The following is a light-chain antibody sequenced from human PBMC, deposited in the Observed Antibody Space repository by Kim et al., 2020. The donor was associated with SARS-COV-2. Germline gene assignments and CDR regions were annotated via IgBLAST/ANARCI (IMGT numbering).Light chain of an antibody. CDR1: QSVSNW. CDR3: KQFIAAST. J-gene: IGKJ1*01. V-gene: IGKV1-5*03. CDR2: KVS. Sequence: DIQMTQSPSILSASVGDRVTITCRASQSVSNWLAWYQQKPGKAPKLLIYKVSTLEYGVPSRFSGSGSGTEFTLTIHSLQPDDFATYYCKQFIAASTFGQGTTVDIK.